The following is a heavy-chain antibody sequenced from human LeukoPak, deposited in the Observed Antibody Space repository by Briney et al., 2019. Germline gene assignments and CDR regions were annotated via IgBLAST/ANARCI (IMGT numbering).Heavy chain of an antibody. D-gene: IGHD3-22*01. V-gene: IGHV5-51*01. CDR1: GYDFSTYW. CDR2: IYPADSDT. J-gene: IGHJ3*01. CDR3: ARSGVNGYSLSGAFDV. Sequence: GESLKISCEHFGYDFSTYWIGWVRQMPGKGLDWMGVIYPADSDTRYSPSFQGQVTISADKSISTTYLQWSSLKASDSAIYYCARSGVNGYSLSGAFDVWGQGTMVTVSS.